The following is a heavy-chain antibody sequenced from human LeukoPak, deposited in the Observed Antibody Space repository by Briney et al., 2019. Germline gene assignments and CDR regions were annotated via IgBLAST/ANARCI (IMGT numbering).Heavy chain of an antibody. J-gene: IGHJ5*02. Sequence: ASVKVSCKASGHTFTSYEINWVRQATGQGLEWMGWMNPNSGNTGYAQKFQGRVTMTRNTSISTAYMELSSLRSEDTAVYYCARGEYYYDSSGSNHWGQGTLVTVSS. V-gene: IGHV1-8*01. CDR1: GHTFTSYE. CDR2: MNPNSGNT. D-gene: IGHD3-22*01. CDR3: ARGEYYYDSSGSNH.